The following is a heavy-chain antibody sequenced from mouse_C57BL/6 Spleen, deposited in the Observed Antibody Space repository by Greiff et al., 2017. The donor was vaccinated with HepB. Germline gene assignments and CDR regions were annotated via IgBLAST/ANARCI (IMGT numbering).Heavy chain of an antibody. V-gene: IGHV1-4*01. D-gene: IGHD4-1*01. CDR1: GYTFTSYT. Sequence: QVQLKQSGAELARPGASVKMSCKASGYTFTSYTMHWVKQRPGQGLEWIGYINPSSGYTKYNQKFKDKATLTADKSSSTAYMQLSSLTSEDSAVYYCARWEVSPYFDYWGQGTTLTVSS. J-gene: IGHJ2*01. CDR2: INPSSGYT. CDR3: ARWEVSPYFDY.